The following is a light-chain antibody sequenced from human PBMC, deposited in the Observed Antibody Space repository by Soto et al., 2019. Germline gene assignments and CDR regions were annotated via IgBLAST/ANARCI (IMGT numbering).Light chain of an antibody. CDR3: QQYGSSPPYT. CDR2: GAS. Sequence: EIVLTQSPGTLSLSPGERATLSCRASQSVSSSYLAWYQQKPGQAPRLLIYGASSRPTGIPDRFSGSGSGTDFTLTISRLEPVDFAVYYCQQYGSSPPYTFGQWTKLEI. J-gene: IGKJ2*01. V-gene: IGKV3-20*01. CDR1: QSVSSSY.